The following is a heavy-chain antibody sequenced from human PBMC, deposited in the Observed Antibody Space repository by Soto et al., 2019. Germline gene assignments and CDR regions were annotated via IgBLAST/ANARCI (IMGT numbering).Heavy chain of an antibody. CDR1: GFTFSSYA. J-gene: IGHJ4*02. Sequence: GGSLRLSCAASGFTFSSYAMSWVRQAPGKGLEWVSAISGSGDNTYYADSVKGRFTISRDNSKNTLYLQMNSLRAEDTAVYYCAKDVGRWYPFDDWGKGTLVTVST. CDR2: ISGSGDNT. D-gene: IGHD6-13*01. CDR3: AKDVGRWYPFDD. V-gene: IGHV3-23*01.